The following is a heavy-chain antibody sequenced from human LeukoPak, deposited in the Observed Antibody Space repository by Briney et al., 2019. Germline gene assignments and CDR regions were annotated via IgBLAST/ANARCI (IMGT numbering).Heavy chain of an antibody. J-gene: IGHJ4*02. CDR1: GFTFYTYG. D-gene: IGHD6-13*01. Sequence: GGSLTLSCAASGFTFYTYGMHWVCQAPGKGLEYVSGIGPDGGTTYYAKSVKGRFTISRDNSKSMVYLQMGSLTADDMAVHYCARGPQLTDYWGQGTLVTVSS. CDR2: IGPDGGTT. CDR3: ARGPQLTDY. V-gene: IGHV3-64*01.